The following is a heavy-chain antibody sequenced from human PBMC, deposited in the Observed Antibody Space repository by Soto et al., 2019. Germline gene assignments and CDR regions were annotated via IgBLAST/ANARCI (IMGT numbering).Heavy chain of an antibody. J-gene: IGHJ4*02. CDR1: GGTFSSYA. V-gene: IGHV1-69*13. Sequence: SVKVSCKASGGTFSSYAISWVRPAPGQGLEWMGGIIPIFGTANYAQKFQGRVTITADESTSTAYMELSSLRSEDTAVYYWARVGPYGGTNVDFWGQGTLVTVSS. CDR3: ARVGPYGGTNVDF. D-gene: IGHD4-17*01. CDR2: IIPIFGTA.